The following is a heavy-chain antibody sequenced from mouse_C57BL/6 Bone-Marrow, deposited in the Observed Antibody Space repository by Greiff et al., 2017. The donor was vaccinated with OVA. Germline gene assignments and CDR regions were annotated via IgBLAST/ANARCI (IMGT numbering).Heavy chain of an antibody. Sequence: VKLVESGPELVKPGASVKLSCKASGYTFTSYDINWVKQRPGQGLEWIGWIYPSDGSTKYNEKFKGKATLPVDTSSSTAYMELHRLTSEDSAVYFGARSGGSAYAMDYWGQGTSVTVSS. V-gene: IGHV1-85*01. D-gene: IGHD3-2*02. J-gene: IGHJ4*01. CDR1: GYTFTSYD. CDR2: IYPSDGST. CDR3: ARSGGSAYAMDY.